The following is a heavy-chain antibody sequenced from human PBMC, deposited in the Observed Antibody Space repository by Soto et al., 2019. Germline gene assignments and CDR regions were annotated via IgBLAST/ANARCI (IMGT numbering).Heavy chain of an antibody. CDR2: MSNDGTNT. CDR1: GFTLNGFD. D-gene: IGHD4-17*01. V-gene: IGHV3-30*18. J-gene: IGHJ4*02. Sequence: GGSLRLSCAASGFTLNGFDMHWVRQAPGQGLEWVAFMSNDGTNTGYADSVKGRFTISRDNSKNTLYLQINSLRAEDTAVYYCAKARAYGDHQIFDHWGQGALVTVSS. CDR3: AKARAYGDHQIFDH.